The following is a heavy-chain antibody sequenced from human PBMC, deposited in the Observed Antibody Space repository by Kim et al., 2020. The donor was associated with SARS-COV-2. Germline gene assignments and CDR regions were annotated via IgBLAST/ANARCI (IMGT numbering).Heavy chain of an antibody. CDR3: ARGRRGKYCSSTSCYTSSFDY. Sequence: GGSLRLSCAASGFTFSGYWMSWVRQAPGKGLEWVANIKQDGSEKYYVDSVKGRFTISRDNAKNSLYLQMNSLRAEDTAVYYCARGRRGKYCSSTSCYTSSFDYWGPRTLVTVSS. V-gene: IGHV3-7*03. CDR1: GFTFSGYW. J-gene: IGHJ4*02. CDR2: IKQDGSEK. D-gene: IGHD2-2*02.